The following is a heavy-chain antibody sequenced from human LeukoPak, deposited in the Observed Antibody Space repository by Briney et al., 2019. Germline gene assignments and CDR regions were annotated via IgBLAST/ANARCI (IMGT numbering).Heavy chain of an antibody. J-gene: IGHJ4*02. CDR3: AKGGDLADYGDYGAVYYFDY. Sequence: PGGSLRLSCAASAFTLSSYAMSWVRQAPGKGLEWDSAISGSGASTYYADSVKGRFTISRDNSKNTLYLQMNSLRAEDTAVCYCAKGGDLADYGDYGAVYYFDYWGEGTLVTVSS. CDR1: AFTLSSYA. V-gene: IGHV3-23*01. CDR2: ISGSGAST. D-gene: IGHD4-17*01.